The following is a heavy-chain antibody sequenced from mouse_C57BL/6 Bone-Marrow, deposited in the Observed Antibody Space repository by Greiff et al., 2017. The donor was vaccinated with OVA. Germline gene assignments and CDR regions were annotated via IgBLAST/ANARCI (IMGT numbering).Heavy chain of an antibody. CDR2: IYPGGGYP. CDR3: ARCHITTGPYWYFDV. Sequence: QVQLQQSGAELVRPGTSVKMSCKASGYTFTNYWIGWAKQRPGHGLEWIGDIYPGGGYPNYNEKFKGKATLTADKSSSTAYMQFGSLTSDDSAIYYCARCHITTGPYWYFDVWGTGTTVTVSS. CDR1: GYTFTNYW. V-gene: IGHV1-63*01. J-gene: IGHJ1*03. D-gene: IGHD1-1*01.